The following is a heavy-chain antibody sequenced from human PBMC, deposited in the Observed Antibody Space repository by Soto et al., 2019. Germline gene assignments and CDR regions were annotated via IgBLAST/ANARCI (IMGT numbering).Heavy chain of an antibody. CDR3: ARDLSRESSSWYLMST. CDR1: GDTLTSCG. Sequence: ASAKVSCKASGDTLTSCGISWVRQAPGQGLEWMGWISAYNGNTNYAQKLQGRVTMTTDTSTSTAYMELRSLRSDDTAVYYCARDLSRESSSWYLMSTWGQGTLVTVSS. V-gene: IGHV1-18*01. D-gene: IGHD6-13*01. CDR2: ISAYNGNT. J-gene: IGHJ5*02.